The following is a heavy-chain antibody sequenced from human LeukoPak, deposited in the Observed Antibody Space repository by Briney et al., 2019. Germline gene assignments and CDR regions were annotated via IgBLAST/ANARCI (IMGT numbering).Heavy chain of an antibody. Sequence: PGGSLRLSCAASGFTFSSYWMHWVRQAPGKGLVWVSRINSDGSSTSYADSVKGRFTISRDNAKNTLYLQMNSLRAEDTAVYYCARIGDFWSGFDYWGQGTLVTVSS. CDR3: ARIGDFWSGFDY. V-gene: IGHV3-74*01. CDR2: INSDGSST. CDR1: GFTFSSYW. D-gene: IGHD3-3*01. J-gene: IGHJ4*02.